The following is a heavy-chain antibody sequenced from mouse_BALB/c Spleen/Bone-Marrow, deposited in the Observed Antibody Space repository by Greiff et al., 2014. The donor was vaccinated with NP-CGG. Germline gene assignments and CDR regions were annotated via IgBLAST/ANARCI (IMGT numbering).Heavy chain of an antibody. CDR3: SRITTATGAMDY. Sequence: VKLQESGPGLVAPSQSLSITCTVSGFSLTSYGVHWVRQPPGKGLEWLGVIWADGSTNYNSALMSRLSISKDNSKSQVFLKMSRLQTDDTAMYYCSRITTATGAMDYWGQGTSVTVSS. CDR1: GFSLTSYG. D-gene: IGHD1-2*01. V-gene: IGHV2-9*02. CDR2: IWADGST. J-gene: IGHJ4*01.